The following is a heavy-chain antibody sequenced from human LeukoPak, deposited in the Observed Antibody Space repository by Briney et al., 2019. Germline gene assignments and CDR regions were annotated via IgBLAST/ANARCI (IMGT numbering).Heavy chain of an antibody. CDR2: MKQDGSEK. CDR3: AKGEVEQWLVSWSDRYYYMDV. Sequence: GGSLRLSCVASGFIFSNYWMSWVRQVPGKGLEWVANMKQDGSEKYYVDSVKGRFTISRDNAKNSLYLQMNSLRAEDTAVYYCAKGEVEQWLVSWSDRYYYMDVWGKGTTVTISS. CDR1: GFIFSNYW. V-gene: IGHV3-7*01. J-gene: IGHJ6*03. D-gene: IGHD6-19*01.